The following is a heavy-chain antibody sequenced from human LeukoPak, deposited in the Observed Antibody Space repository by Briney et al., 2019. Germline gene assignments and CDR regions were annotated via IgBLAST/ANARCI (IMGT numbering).Heavy chain of an antibody. Sequence: GGSLRLSCAASGFTFSSYWMHWVRQAPGKGLVWVSRINSDGSSTSYADSVKGRFPISRDNAKNTLYLQMNSLRAEDTAVYYCARVPNYYVSGSYDYWGQGTLVTVSS. J-gene: IGHJ4*02. CDR1: GFTFSSYW. CDR2: INSDGSST. CDR3: ARVPNYYVSGSYDY. D-gene: IGHD3-10*01. V-gene: IGHV3-74*01.